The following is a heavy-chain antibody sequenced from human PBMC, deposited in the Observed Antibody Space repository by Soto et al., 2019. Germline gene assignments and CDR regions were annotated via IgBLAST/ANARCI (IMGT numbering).Heavy chain of an antibody. V-gene: IGHV1-8*01. J-gene: IGHJ5*02. CDR3: ARGPRITMIVVVQNLFDP. Sequence: ASVKVSCKASGYTFTSYDINWVRQATGQGLEWMGWMNPNSGNTGYAQKFQGRVTMTRNTSISTAYMELSSLRSEDTAVYYCARGPRITMIVVVQNLFDPWGQGTLVIVSS. D-gene: IGHD3-22*01. CDR1: GYTFTSYD. CDR2: MNPNSGNT.